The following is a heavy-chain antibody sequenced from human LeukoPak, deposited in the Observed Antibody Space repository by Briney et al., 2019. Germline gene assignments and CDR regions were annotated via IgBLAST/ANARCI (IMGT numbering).Heavy chain of an antibody. D-gene: IGHD1-26*01. CDR1: GFTFSSYG. Sequence: PGGSLRLSCAASGFTFSSYGMHWVRQAPGKGLEWVAVISYDGSNKYYADSVKGRFTISRDNSKNTLYLQMNSLRAEDTAVYYCAKDQGGSYPFDYWGQGTLVTVSS. CDR2: ISYDGSNK. V-gene: IGHV3-30*18. CDR3: AKDQGGSYPFDY. J-gene: IGHJ4*02.